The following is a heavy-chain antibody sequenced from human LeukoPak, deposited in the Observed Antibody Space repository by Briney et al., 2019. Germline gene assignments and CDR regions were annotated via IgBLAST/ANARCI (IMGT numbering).Heavy chain of an antibody. CDR1: GGSISSYY. D-gene: IGHD3-22*01. J-gene: IGHJ3*02. V-gene: IGHV4-59*08. Sequence: SETLSLTCTVSGGSISSYYWSWIRQPPGKGLEWIGYIYYSGSTNYNPSLKSRVTISVDTSKNRFSLKLSSVTAADTAVYYCARLRAYYYDSSGPNDAFDIWGQGTMVTVSS. CDR3: ARLRAYYYDSSGPNDAFDI. CDR2: IYYSGST.